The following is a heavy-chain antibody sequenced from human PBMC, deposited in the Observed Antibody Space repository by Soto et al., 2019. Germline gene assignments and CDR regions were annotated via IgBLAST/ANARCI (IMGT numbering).Heavy chain of an antibody. CDR3: ASGYYYDSSGPKDY. D-gene: IGHD3-22*01. V-gene: IGHV4-30-4*01. Sequence: ASETLSLTCTVSGGSISSGDYYWSWIRQPPGKGLEWIGYIYYSGSTYYNPSLKSRVTISVDTSKNQFSLKLSSVTAADTAVYYCASGYYYDSSGPKDYWGQGTLVTVSS. J-gene: IGHJ4*02. CDR2: IYYSGST. CDR1: GGSISSGDYY.